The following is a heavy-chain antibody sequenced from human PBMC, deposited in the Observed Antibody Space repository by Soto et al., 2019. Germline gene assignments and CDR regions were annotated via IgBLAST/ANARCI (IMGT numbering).Heavy chain of an antibody. J-gene: IGHJ4*02. V-gene: IGHV1-18*01. CDR1: GYTFTSYG. CDR2: ISAYNGNT. D-gene: IGHD3-9*01. CDR3: ARRGVDYDILTGYSLYYFDY. Sequence: ASVKVSCKASGYTFTSYGISWVRQAPGQGLEWMGWISAYNGNTNYAQKLQGRVNMTTDTSTSTAYMELRSLRSDDTAVYYCARRGVDYDILTGYSLYYFDYWGQGTLVTVSS.